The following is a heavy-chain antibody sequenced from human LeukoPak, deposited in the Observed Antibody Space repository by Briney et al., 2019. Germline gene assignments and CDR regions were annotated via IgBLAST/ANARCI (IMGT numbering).Heavy chain of an antibody. CDR3: ARDGGLVKGVANNWFDP. D-gene: IGHD3-16*01. J-gene: IGHJ5*02. Sequence: ASVKVSCKASGYTFTSYYMHWVRQAPGQGLEWMGIINPSDGSANYAQKFQGRVTMTRDTSTSTVYMELSSLRSEDTAVYYCARDGGLVKGVANNWFDPWGQGTLVTVSS. CDR2: INPSDGSA. V-gene: IGHV1-46*01. CDR1: GYTFTSYY.